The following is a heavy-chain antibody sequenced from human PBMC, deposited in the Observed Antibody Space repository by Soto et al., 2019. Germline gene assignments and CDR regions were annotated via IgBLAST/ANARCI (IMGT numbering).Heavy chain of an antibody. CDR2: INPSGGST. J-gene: IGHJ4*02. Sequence: ASVKVSCKASGYTFTSYYMHWVRQAPGQGLEWMGIINPSGGSTSYAQKFQGRVTMTRDTSTSIVYMELSSLRSEDTAVYYCARDLRYYDSSGYSPLGYWGQGTLVTVSS. CDR1: GYTFTSYY. CDR3: ARDLRYYDSSGYSPLGY. V-gene: IGHV1-46*01. D-gene: IGHD3-22*01.